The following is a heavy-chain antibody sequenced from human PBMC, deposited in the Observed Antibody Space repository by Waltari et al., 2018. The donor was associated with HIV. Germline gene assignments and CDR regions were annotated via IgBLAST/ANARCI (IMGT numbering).Heavy chain of an antibody. CDR2: INHSGST. D-gene: IGHD3-9*01. J-gene: IGHJ6*02. V-gene: IGHV4-34*01. Sequence: QVQLQQWGAGLLKPSATLSLTCAVYGGSFSGYYWSWIRQPPGKGLEWIGEINHSGSTKYNPSRMSLVSISVVTSKNQFSLKLSSLTAADTAVYYCARSWDILSGYSDYYYGMDVWGQGTTVTVSS. CDR3: ARSWDILSGYSDYYYGMDV. CDR1: GGSFSGYY.